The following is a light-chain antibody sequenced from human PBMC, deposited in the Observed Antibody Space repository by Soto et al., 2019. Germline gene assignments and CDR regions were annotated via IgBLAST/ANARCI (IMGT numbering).Light chain of an antibody. J-gene: IGKJ3*01. CDR2: GAS. CDR1: QSVSDN. CDR3: QHYNSWPPL. Sequence: DIGMTQFPATLSVSPGGTATLSCRASQSVSDNLAWYQQKRGQAPRLLIYGASIRATGIPARFSGSGSGTEFTLTISSLQSEDFAVYYCQHYNSWPPLFGPGTKVDIK. V-gene: IGKV3-15*01.